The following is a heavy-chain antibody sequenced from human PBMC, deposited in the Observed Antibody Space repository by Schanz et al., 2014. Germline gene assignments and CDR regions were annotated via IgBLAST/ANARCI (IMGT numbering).Heavy chain of an antibody. J-gene: IGHJ4*02. CDR3: VKGGTNTLDS. Sequence: QVHLVESGGGVVRPGGSLRLSCAASRFTFNAYDMYWIRQAPGKGLEWVALISHDGSNKNSADSVKGRFTISRDNSKNPLYLQMTSMRGDDTAIYYCVKGGTNTLDSWGQGTLVTVSS. CDR2: ISHDGSNK. CDR1: RFTFNAYD. V-gene: IGHV3-30*18.